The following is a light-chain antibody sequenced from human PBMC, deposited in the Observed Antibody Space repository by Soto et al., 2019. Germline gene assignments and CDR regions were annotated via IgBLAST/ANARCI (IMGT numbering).Light chain of an antibody. V-gene: IGKV1-5*01. CDR2: DAS. CDR3: QQYNSYSLT. J-gene: IGKJ4*01. Sequence: DIQMTQYPSTLSASVGDRVTITCRASQSISSWLAWYRQKPGKAPKLLVYDASTLESGVPSRFSGARAGTEFTLTISRLQPDDFATYYCQQYNSYSLTFGGGTKVEIK. CDR1: QSISSW.